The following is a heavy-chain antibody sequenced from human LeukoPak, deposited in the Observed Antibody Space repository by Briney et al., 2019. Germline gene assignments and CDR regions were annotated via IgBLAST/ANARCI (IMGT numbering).Heavy chain of an antibody. D-gene: IGHD1-14*01. V-gene: IGHV4-61*02. Sequence: SETLSLTCTVSGGSISSNSYYWSWIRQPAGKGLEWIGRIYTSGSTNYNPSLKSRVTISVDTSKNQFSLKLSSVTAADTAVYYCARSPGVRYYYYYYMDVWGKGTTVTISS. CDR3: ARSPGVRYYYYYYMDV. CDR2: IYTSGST. CDR1: GGSISSNSYY. J-gene: IGHJ6*03.